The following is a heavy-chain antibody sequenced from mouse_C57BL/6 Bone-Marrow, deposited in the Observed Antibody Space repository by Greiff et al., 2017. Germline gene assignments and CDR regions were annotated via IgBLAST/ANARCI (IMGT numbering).Heavy chain of an antibody. D-gene: IGHD2-5*01. CDR3: ASLAYYSNYVWFAY. J-gene: IGHJ3*01. CDR1: GYTFTDYY. V-gene: IGHV7-3*01. Sequence: DVQLVEPGGGLVQPGGSLSLSCAASGYTFTDYYMSWVRQPPGKALEWLGFISNKANGYTTEYSVSVKGRFTISRDKSQSILYLHMNALRAEDSATYYCASLAYYSNYVWFAYWGQGTLVTVSA. CDR2: ISNKANGYTT.